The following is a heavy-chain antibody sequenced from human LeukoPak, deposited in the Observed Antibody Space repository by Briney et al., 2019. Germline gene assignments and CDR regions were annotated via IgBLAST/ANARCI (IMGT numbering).Heavy chain of an antibody. CDR1: GFTFSSYW. V-gene: IGHV3-74*01. Sequence: TGGSPRPSCAAPGFTFSSYWMHWGRQAPGKGVVWVSRINSDGSSTSYADSVKGRFTISRDNAKNTLYLQMNSLRAEDTAVYYCAREVTIFGVVPDAFDIWGQGTMVTVSS. D-gene: IGHD3-3*01. CDR3: AREVTIFGVVPDAFDI. J-gene: IGHJ3*02. CDR2: INSDGSST.